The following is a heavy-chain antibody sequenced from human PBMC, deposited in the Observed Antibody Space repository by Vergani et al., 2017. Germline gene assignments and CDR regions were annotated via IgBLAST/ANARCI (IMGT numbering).Heavy chain of an antibody. Sequence: EVQLVESGGGLVKPGGSLRLSCAASGFTFSSYSMNWVRQAPGKGLEWVSSISSSSSYIYYADSVKGRFTISRDNAKNSLYLQMNSLRAEDTAVYYCARSGYCAHGVCYMTYYYYMDVWGKGTAVTVS. CDR3: ARSGYCAHGVCYMTYYYYMDV. CDR1: GFTFSSYS. V-gene: IGHV3-21*01. D-gene: IGHD2-8*01. CDR2: ISSSSSYI. J-gene: IGHJ6*03.